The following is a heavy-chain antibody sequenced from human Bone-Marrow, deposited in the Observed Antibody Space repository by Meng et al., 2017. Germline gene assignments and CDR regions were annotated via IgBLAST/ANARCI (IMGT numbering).Heavy chain of an antibody. CDR1: GFTFSSYS. CDR2: ISSSSSYI. V-gene: IGHV3-21*01. CDR3: ARDRQSLVRYYDILTGNNWFDP. D-gene: IGHD3-9*01. Sequence: GESLKISCAASGFTFSSYSMNWVRQAPGKGLEWVSSISSSSSYIYYADSVKGRFTISRDNAKNSLYLQMNSLRAEDTAVYYCARDRQSLVRYYDILTGNNWFDPWGQGTLVTVSS. J-gene: IGHJ5*02.